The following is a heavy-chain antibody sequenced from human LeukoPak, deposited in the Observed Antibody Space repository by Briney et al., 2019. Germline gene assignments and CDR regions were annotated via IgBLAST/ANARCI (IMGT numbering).Heavy chain of an antibody. CDR2: IYSGGST. Sequence: GGSLRLSCAASGFTVSSNYMSWVRQAPGKGLEWVSVIYSGGSTYYADSVKGRFTISRDNAKNSLYLQMNSLRAEDTAVYYCAELGITMIGGVWGKGTTVTVSS. V-gene: IGHV3-53*01. D-gene: IGHD3-10*02. CDR3: AELGITMIGGV. J-gene: IGHJ6*04. CDR1: GFTVSSNY.